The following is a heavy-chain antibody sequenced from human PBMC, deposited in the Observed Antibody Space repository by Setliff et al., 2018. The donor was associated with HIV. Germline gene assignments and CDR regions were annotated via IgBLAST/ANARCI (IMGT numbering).Heavy chain of an antibody. CDR3: ARQHYYDSSGRNLMDV. Sequence: SETLSLTCTVSGGSISNYYWSWIRQPPGKGLEWIGYIYYSGSTNYSPSLKNRVTISIDTSKNQFSLKLSSVTAADTAVYYCARQHYYDSSGRNLMDVWGKGTTVTVSS. CDR1: GGSISNYY. D-gene: IGHD3-22*01. CDR2: IYYSGST. V-gene: IGHV4-59*08. J-gene: IGHJ6*03.